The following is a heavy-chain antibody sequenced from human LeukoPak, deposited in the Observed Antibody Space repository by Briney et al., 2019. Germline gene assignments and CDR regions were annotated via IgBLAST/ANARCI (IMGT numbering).Heavy chain of an antibody. CDR1: GFTFNNYW. Sequence: GGSLRLSCAVSGFTFNNYWMSWVRQAPGKGLEWVANIKQDGNEKYYVDSVKGRFTISRDNAKNSLYLQMNSLRAEDTAVYYCARVYSSSSGKNAFDIWGQGTMVTVSS. J-gene: IGHJ3*02. CDR3: ARVYSSSSGKNAFDI. D-gene: IGHD6-6*01. CDR2: IKQDGNEK. V-gene: IGHV3-7*03.